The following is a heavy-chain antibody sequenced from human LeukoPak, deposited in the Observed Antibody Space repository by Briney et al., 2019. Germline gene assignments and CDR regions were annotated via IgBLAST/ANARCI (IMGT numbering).Heavy chain of an antibody. Sequence: PGGSLRLSCAASGFTFSSYWMSWVRQAPGKGLEWVANIKQDGSEKYYVDSVKGRFTISRDDAKNSLYLQMNSLRAEDTAVYYCARDRRLWFGEPSHPFDYWGQGTLVTVSS. CDR2: IKQDGSEK. V-gene: IGHV3-7*01. D-gene: IGHD3-10*01. J-gene: IGHJ4*02. CDR3: ARDRRLWFGEPSHPFDY. CDR1: GFTFSSYW.